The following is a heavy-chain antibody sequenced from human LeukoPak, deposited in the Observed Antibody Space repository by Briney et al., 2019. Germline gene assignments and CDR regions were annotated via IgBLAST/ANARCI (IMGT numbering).Heavy chain of an antibody. J-gene: IGHJ6*02. V-gene: IGHV3-30-3*01. CDR1: GFTFSTYA. CDR2: ISYDGSNK. D-gene: IGHD3-22*01. CDR3: ARGPKSYYYDSSGYYPTYYYYGMDV. Sequence: PGGSLRLSCAASGFTFSTYAMHWVRQAPGKGLEWVAVISYDGSNKYYADSVKGRFTISRDNSKNTLYLQMNSLRAEDTAVYYCARGPKSYYYDSSGYYPTYYYYGMDVWGQGTTVTVSS.